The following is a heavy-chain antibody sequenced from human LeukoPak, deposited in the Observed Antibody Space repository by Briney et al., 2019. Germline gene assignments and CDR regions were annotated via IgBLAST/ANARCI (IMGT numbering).Heavy chain of an antibody. D-gene: IGHD6-19*01. CDR3: AKDSGSGWFPYYYYGMDV. J-gene: IGHJ6*02. CDR2: ISGSGGST. CDR1: GFTFNNYA. Sequence: GGSLRLSCAASGFTFNNYAMNWVRQAPGKGLEWVSSISGSGGSTYYADSVKGRFTISRDNSKNTLYLQMNSLRAEDTAVYYCAKDSGSGWFPYYYYGMDVWGQGTTVTVSS. V-gene: IGHV3-23*01.